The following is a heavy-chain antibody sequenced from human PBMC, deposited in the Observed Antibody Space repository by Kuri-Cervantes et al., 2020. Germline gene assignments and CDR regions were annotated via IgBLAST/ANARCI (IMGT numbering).Heavy chain of an antibody. V-gene: IGHV1-18*01. D-gene: IGHD3-10*01. J-gene: IGHJ6*03. Sequence: ASVKVSCKASGYTFTNYGISWVRQAPGQGLEWMGWISAYNGNTNYAQNLQGRVTMTTDTSTNTAHMELRSLRSDDTAVYYCARTSYYYYYMDVWGRGTTVTVSS. CDR2: ISAYNGNT. CDR1: GYTFTNYG. CDR3: ARTSYYYYYMDV.